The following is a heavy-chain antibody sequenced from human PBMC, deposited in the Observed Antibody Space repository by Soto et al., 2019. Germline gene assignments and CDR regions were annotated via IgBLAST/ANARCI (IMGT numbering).Heavy chain of an antibody. CDR2: SSATGAGT. CDR1: GFTFSSYG. J-gene: IGHJ4*02. Sequence: EVQLLESGGGLVQPGGSLRLSCAASGFTFSSYGMTWVRQAPGKGLEWVSFSSATGAGTYYADSVKGRFTISRDDSKAPLKLKSTSPRADDTAVYYCAKDRRAGGNYGFYADFWGQGALVIVSS. CDR3: AKDRRAGGNYGFYADF. V-gene: IGHV3-23*01. D-gene: IGHD3-10*01.